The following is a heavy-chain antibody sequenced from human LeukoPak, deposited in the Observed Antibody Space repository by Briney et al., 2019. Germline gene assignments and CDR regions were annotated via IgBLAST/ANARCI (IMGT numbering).Heavy chain of an antibody. J-gene: IGHJ5*02. V-gene: IGHV3-74*01. Sequence: GGSLRLSCAASGFTFSSYWMHWVRQAPGKGLVWVSHINSDGSWTSYADSVKGRFTISKDNAKNTLYLQMNSLRAEDTAVYYCAREVQKPAGWFDPWGQGTLVTVSS. CDR1: GFTFSSYW. D-gene: IGHD1-1*01. CDR3: AREVQKPAGWFDP. CDR2: INSDGSWT.